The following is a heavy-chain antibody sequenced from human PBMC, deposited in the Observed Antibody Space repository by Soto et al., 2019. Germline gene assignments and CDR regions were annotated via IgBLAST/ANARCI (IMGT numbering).Heavy chain of an antibody. J-gene: IGHJ3*01. CDR3: ARQLYRGKEDLRDAFDF. CDR1: GYSFTSYW. V-gene: IGHV5-51*01. Sequence: PGESLKISCKGSGYSFTSYWIGWVRQMPGKGLEWMGIIYPGDSDTRYSPSFQGQVTISADKSISTAYLQWSSLKASDTAMYYCARQLYRGKEDLRDAFDFWGQGTMVTVSS. D-gene: IGHD1-26*01. CDR2: IYPGDSDT.